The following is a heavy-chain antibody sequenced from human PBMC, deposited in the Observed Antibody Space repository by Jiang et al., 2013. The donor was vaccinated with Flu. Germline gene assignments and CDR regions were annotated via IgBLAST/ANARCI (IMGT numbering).Heavy chain of an antibody. J-gene: IGHJ4*02. CDR3: ARGDGYCTNGVCSATPLFDY. V-gene: IGHV4-38-2*01. CDR1: GYSISSGYY. Sequence: LLKPSETLSLTCAVSGYSISSGYYWGWIRQPPGKGLEWIGSIYHSGSTYYNPSLKSRVTISVDTSKDQFSLKLSSVTAADTAVYYCARGDGYCTNGVCSATPLFDYWGQGTLVTVSS. D-gene: IGHD2-8*01. CDR2: IYHSGST.